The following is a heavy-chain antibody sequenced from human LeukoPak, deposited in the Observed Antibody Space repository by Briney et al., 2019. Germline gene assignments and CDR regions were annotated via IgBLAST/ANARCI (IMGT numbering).Heavy chain of an antibody. D-gene: IGHD4-17*01. CDR1: GGSISSSSYY. J-gene: IGHJ4*02. Sequence: SETLSLTCTVSGGSISSSSYYWGWIRQPPGKGLEWIGSIYYSGSTYYNPSLKSRVTISVDTSKNQFSLKLSSVTAADTAVYYCARHYGDYYLDYWGQGTLVTVSS. V-gene: IGHV4-39*01. CDR2: IYYSGST. CDR3: ARHYGDYYLDY.